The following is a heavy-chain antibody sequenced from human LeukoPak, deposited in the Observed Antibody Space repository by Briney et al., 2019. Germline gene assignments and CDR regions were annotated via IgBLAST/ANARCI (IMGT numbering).Heavy chain of an antibody. CDR3: AKDRRAGIAAAGKGYYFDY. CDR1: GFTFSSYA. CDR2: ICGSGGST. J-gene: IGHJ4*02. Sequence: GGSLRLSCAASGFTFSSYAMSWVRQAPGKGLEWVSAICGSGGSTYYADSVKGRFTISRDNSKNTLYLQMNSLRAEDTAVYYCAKDRRAGIAAAGKGYYFDYWGQGTLVTVSS. D-gene: IGHD6-13*01. V-gene: IGHV3-23*01.